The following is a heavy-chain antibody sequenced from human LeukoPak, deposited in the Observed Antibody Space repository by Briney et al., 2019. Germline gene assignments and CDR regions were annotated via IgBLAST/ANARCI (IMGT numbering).Heavy chain of an antibody. CDR3: ARKDYGNYYYYGMDV. D-gene: IGHD4-17*01. CDR2: IYYSGST. CDR1: GAPIGSGGYY. Sequence: KTSETLSLTCTVSGAPIGSGGYYWTWIRQPPGKGLEWIGSIYYSGSTYYNPSLKSRVTISVDTSKNQFSLKLSSVTAADTAVYYCARKDYGNYYYYGMDVWGQGTTVTVSS. V-gene: IGHV4-39*01. J-gene: IGHJ6*02.